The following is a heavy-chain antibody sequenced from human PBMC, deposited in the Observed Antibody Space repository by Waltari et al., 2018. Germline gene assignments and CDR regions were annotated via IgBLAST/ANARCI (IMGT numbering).Heavy chain of an antibody. J-gene: IGHJ3*02. D-gene: IGHD6-13*01. Sequence: QLQLQESGPGLVKPSETLSLTCTVSGGPISSSSYYWGWIRQPPGKGLEWIGSIYYSGSTYYNPSLKSRVTISVDTSKNQFSLKLSSVTAADTAVYYCARGIAAAGTEAFDIWGQGTMVTVSS. CDR3: ARGIAAAGTEAFDI. CDR1: GGPISSSSYY. CDR2: IYYSGST. V-gene: IGHV4-39*01.